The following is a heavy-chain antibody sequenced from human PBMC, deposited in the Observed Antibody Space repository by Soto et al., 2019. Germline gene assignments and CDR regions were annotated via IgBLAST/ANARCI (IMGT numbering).Heavy chain of an antibody. Sequence: EVQLLESGGGLVQPGGSLRLSCAASGFTFSNYAMSWVRQAPGKGLEWVSTLSGSGGSTYYADSVKGRFTISRDKSKNTLYLQMNSLRAEDTAVYYCAKDNVPVATPWFDPWGQGTLVTVSS. CDR2: LSGSGGST. J-gene: IGHJ5*02. CDR1: GFTFSNYA. D-gene: IGHD2-2*01. CDR3: AKDNVPVATPWFDP. V-gene: IGHV3-23*01.